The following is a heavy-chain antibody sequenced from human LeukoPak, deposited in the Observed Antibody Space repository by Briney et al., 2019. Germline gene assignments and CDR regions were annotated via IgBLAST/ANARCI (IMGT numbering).Heavy chain of an antibody. D-gene: IGHD1-14*01. CDR3: ARATNQGAFDI. V-gene: IGHV4-59*01. CDR1: GGSISSYY. CDR2: IYYSGST. Sequence: SETLSLTCTVSGGSISSYYWSWIRQPPGKGLEWIGYIYYSGSTNYNPSLKSRVTISVDTSKNQFSLKLNSVTAADTAVYYCARATNQGAFDIWGRGTMVTVSS. J-gene: IGHJ3*02.